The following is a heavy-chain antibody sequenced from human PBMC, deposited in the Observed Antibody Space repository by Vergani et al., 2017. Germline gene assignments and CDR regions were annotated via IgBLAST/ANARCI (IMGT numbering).Heavy chain of an antibody. V-gene: IGHV3-74*03. J-gene: IGHJ5*01. CDR3: VRTGYCTGIACNTRFDS. CDR1: GFSFNTYW. CDR2: IDEYGNRA. D-gene: IGHD2-8*02. Sequence: EVQLVESGGGSVQSGGSLRLSCVASGFSFNTYWMHWVRQVPGQGLMWVARIDEYGNRATYGDFETGRFTISRDNAKNTVFLQMNNLRADDAGVYYCVRTGYCTGIACNTRFDSWGQGALVTVSS.